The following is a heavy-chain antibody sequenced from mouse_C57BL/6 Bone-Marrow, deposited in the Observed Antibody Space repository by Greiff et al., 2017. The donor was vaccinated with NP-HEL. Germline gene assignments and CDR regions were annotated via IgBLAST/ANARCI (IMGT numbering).Heavy chain of an antibody. Sequence: EVQLQQSGPELVKPGASVKISCKASGYTFTDYYMNWVKQSHGKSLEWIGDINPNNGGTSYNQKFKGKATLTVDKSSSTAYMELRSLTSEDSAVYYCATRSPLFAYWGQGTLVTVSA. CDR3: ATRSPLFAY. J-gene: IGHJ3*01. V-gene: IGHV1-26*01. D-gene: IGHD1-1*01. CDR1: GYTFTDYY. CDR2: INPNNGGT.